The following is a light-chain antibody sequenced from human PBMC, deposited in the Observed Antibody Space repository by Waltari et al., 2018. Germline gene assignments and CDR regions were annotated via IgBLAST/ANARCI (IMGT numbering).Light chain of an antibody. J-gene: IGKJ3*01. Sequence: VILTQSPATLSLSPGERATLSCRASQSVSSYLAWYQQKPWQAPRLLIYGASTRATGIPDRFSGSGSGTEFTLTISSLEPEDFAVYYCQKYSSSPFTFGPGTKLDIK. CDR1: QSVSSY. V-gene: IGKV3-20*01. CDR2: GAS. CDR3: QKYSSSPFT.